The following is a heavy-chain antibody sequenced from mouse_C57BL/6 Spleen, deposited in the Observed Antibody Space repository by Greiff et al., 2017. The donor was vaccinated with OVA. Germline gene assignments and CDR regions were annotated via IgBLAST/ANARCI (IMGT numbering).Heavy chain of an antibody. Sequence: QVQLQQPGAELVKPGASVKLSCKASGYTFTSYWMQWVKQRPGQGLEWIGEIDPSDSYTNYNQKFKGQATLTVDTSSSTAYMQLSSLTSEDSAVYYCARRDDGYYVGAMDYWGQGTSVTVSS. CDR1: GYTFTSYW. D-gene: IGHD2-3*01. V-gene: IGHV1-50*01. J-gene: IGHJ4*01. CDR2: IDPSDSYT. CDR3: ARRDDGYYVGAMDY.